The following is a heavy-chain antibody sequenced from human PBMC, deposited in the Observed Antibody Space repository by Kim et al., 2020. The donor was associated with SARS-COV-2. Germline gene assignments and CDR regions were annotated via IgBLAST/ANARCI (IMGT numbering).Heavy chain of an antibody. D-gene: IGHD3-3*01. J-gene: IGHJ6*03. CDR3: AIGRDFLGLTHHYYHMDV. Sequence: GGSLRLSCAASGFTFSLYWVTWVRQAPGKGLEWVANIKSDGSDKFYVDSVKGRFTLSRDNVKNSVYLQMNSLRPDDTAVYYCAIGRDFLGLTHHYYHMDVWGKGTTVTVSS. CDR1: GFTFSLYW. CDR2: IKSDGSDK. V-gene: IGHV3-7*03.